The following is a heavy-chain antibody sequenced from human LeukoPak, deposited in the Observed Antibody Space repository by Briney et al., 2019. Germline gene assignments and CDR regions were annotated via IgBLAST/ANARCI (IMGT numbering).Heavy chain of an antibody. CDR1: GYPFTSSD. CDR3: ARDYIVVVPAAIRGDY. CDR2: ISAYNGNT. J-gene: IGHJ4*02. V-gene: IGHV1-18*01. Sequence: ASVKVSCKAYGYPFTSSDINWVRQAPGRGLEWMGWISAYNGNTNYAQKLQGRVTMTTDTATSTAYMELRSLRSDDTAVYYCARDYIVVVPAAIRGDYWGQGTLVTVSS. D-gene: IGHD2-2*01.